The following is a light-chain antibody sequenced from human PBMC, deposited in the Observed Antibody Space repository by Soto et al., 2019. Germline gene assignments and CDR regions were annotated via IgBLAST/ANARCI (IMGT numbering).Light chain of an antibody. J-gene: IGKJ5*01. CDR2: GAS. V-gene: IGKV1D-16*01. CDR1: QGISSW. CDR3: QQYKGYPIT. Sequence: DIQMTQSPSSVSASVGDRVTITCRASQGISSWLAWFQQKPGQAPKSLIYGASNLQSGVPSRFSGSGSGTDFTLTINSLQPEDFATYYCQQYKGYPITFGQGTRLEI.